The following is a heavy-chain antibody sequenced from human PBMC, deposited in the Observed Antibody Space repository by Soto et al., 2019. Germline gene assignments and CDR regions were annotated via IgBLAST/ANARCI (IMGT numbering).Heavy chain of an antibody. CDR3: ARALDSSGYSIHYYYYYGMDV. V-gene: IGHV1-69*13. Sequence: SVKVSCKASGGTFSSYAISWVRQAPGQGLEWMGGIIPIFGTANYAQKFQGRVTITADESTSTAYMELSSLRSEDTAVYYCARALDSSGYSIHYYYYYGMDVWGQGTTVTVSS. CDR2: IIPIFGTA. D-gene: IGHD3-22*01. CDR1: GGTFSSYA. J-gene: IGHJ6*02.